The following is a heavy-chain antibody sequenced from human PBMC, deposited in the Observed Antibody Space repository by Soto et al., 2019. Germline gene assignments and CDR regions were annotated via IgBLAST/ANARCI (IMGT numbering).Heavy chain of an antibody. CDR1: GFTFSNAW. CDR2: IKSKTDGGTT. CDR3: TTRDGYNYRPLRGYYYYGMDV. J-gene: IGHJ6*02. V-gene: IGHV3-15*07. Sequence: EVQLVESGGGLVKPGGSLRLSCAASGFTFSNAWMNWVRQAPGKGLEWVGRIKSKTDGGTTDYAAPVKGRFTISRDDSKNTLYLQMNSLKTEDTAVYYCTTRDGYNYRPLRGYYYYGMDVWGQGTTVTVSS. D-gene: IGHD5-12*01.